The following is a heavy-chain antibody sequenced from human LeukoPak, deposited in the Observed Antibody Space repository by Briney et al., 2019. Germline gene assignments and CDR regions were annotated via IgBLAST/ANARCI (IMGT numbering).Heavy chain of an antibody. CDR3: ARGDPIVDTWFDF. Sequence: PSETLSLNCTGSGVTMIGDGSEWNWPGQAAGRGGGWIVCHDNTGSTIYNPSLKSRVSISAEMSTNQSSVRLQAVTAADTAVSFCARGDPIVDTWFDFWGQGTLVTVSS. V-gene: IGHV4-61*02. J-gene: IGHJ5*01. D-gene: IGHD2-15*01. CDR2: HDNTGST. CDR1: GVTMIGDGSE.